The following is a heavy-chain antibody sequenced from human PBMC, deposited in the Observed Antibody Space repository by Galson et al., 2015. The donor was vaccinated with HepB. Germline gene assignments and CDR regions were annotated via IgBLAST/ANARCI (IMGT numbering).Heavy chain of an antibody. CDR3: ATSYYYDSSGYKGAIDY. CDR2: TDPSDSYI. CDR1: GYRFTNYW. Sequence: QSGAEVKKPVESLRISCKGSGYRFTNYWISWVRQMPGKGLEWMGRTDPSDSYIKYSPSFQGHVTISADKSISTAYLQWSSLKASDTAMYYCATSYYYDSSGYKGAIDYWGQGTLVTVSP. J-gene: IGHJ4*02. V-gene: IGHV5-10-1*01. D-gene: IGHD3-22*01.